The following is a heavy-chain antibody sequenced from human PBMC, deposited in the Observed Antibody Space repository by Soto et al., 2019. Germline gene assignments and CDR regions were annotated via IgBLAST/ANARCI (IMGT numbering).Heavy chain of an antibody. V-gene: IGHV4-39*01. D-gene: IGHD3-16*01. CDR1: GSSISSSGYS. CDR3: ARLPSRHWADY. Sequence: PSETLSLTCIVSGSSISSSGYSWGWIRQPPGKGLEWIASMYYNVGTYYNPSLKSRVTISVDTSANQFSLKLSSVTAADTAVYYCARLPSRHWADYWGQGTLVTVSS. J-gene: IGHJ4*02. CDR2: MYYNVGT.